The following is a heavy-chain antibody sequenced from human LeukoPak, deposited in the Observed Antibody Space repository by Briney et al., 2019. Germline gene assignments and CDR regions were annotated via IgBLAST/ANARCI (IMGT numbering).Heavy chain of an antibody. D-gene: IGHD5-12*01. J-gene: IGHJ4*02. CDR1: GFTFSSYA. CDR3: ARDYSGYDRGGFDY. V-gene: IGHV3-23*01. CDR2: ISGSGGST. Sequence: GGSLRLSCAASGFTFSSYAMSWVRQAPGKGLEWVSAISGSGGSTYYADSVKGRFTISRDNSKNTLYLQMNSLRAEDTAVYYCARDYSGYDRGGFDYWGRGTLVTVSS.